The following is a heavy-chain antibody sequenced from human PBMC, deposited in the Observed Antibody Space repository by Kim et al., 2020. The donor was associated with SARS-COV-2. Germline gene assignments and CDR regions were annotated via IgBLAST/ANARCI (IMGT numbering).Heavy chain of an antibody. J-gene: IGHJ4*02. CDR2: KK. Sequence: KKYYAETVKGRFIVSRDNSNNPLYLQVNSLKAEDTAVYYCARDFTADYFDYWGQGTLVTVSS. V-gene: IGHV3-33*01. D-gene: IGHD2-21*02. CDR3: ARDFTADYFDY.